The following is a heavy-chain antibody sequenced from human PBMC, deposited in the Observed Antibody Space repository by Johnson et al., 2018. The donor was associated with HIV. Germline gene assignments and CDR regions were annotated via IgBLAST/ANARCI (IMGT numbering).Heavy chain of an antibody. V-gene: IGHV3-23*04. CDR1: GFTFSSYA. CDR3: ETGIEDDAFDI. Sequence: VQLVESGGGLVQPGGSLRLSCAASGFTFSSYAMSWVRQAPGKGLEWVSAIRGSGGSKYYADSVKGRFTISRDNSKNTLYLQMKSLRAEDTAVDYSETGIEDDAFDIWGQGTMVTVSS. CDR2: IRGSGGSK. D-gene: IGHD3-16*02. J-gene: IGHJ3*02.